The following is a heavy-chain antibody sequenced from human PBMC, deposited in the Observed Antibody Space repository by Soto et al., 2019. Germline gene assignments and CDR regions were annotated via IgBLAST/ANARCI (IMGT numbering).Heavy chain of an antibody. J-gene: IGHJ4*02. CDR2: ISAYNGNT. V-gene: IGHV1-18*01. CDR3: AREIGYCSGRSCYSAY. Sequence: GASVKVSCKASGYTFTSYGISWVRQAPGQGLEWMGWISAYNGNTNYAQKLQGRVTMTTDTFTSTAYMELRSLRSDDTAVYYCAREIGYCSGRSCYSAYWGQGTLVTVYS. D-gene: IGHD2-15*01. CDR1: GYTFTSYG.